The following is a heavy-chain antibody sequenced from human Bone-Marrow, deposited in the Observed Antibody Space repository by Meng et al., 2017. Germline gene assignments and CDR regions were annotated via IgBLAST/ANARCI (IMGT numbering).Heavy chain of an antibody. CDR1: GGSTRSSDW. CDR2: IYHSGNT. CDR3: ARDGTGGSSSFYY. D-gene: IGHD6-13*01. V-gene: IGHV4-4*03. Sequence: QESGPRLVQPPATLSLTCAFSGGSTRSSDWWSGFRQPPGKGLELIGEIYHSGNTNYNPSLKSRVTISVDKSKNQFSLKLSSVTAADTAVYYCARDGTGGSSSFYYWGQGTLVTVSS. J-gene: IGHJ4*02.